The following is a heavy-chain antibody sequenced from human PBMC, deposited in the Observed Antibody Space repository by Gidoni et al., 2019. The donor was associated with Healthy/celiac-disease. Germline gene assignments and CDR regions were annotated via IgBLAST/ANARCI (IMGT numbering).Heavy chain of an antibody. J-gene: IGHJ4*02. Sequence: EVQLVESGGGLVQPGRSLRLSCTASGFTFGDYAMSWVRQAPGKGLEWVGFIRSKAYGGTTEYAASVKGRFTISRDDSKSIAYLQMNSLKTEDTAVYYCTRVGVAARRPYDYWGQGTLVTVSS. CDR1: GFTFGDYA. CDR2: IRSKAYGGTT. D-gene: IGHD6-6*01. CDR3: TRVGVAARRPYDY. V-gene: IGHV3-49*04.